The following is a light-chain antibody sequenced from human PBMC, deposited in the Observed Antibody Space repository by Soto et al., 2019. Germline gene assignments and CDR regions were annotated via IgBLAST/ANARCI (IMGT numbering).Light chain of an antibody. CDR3: HQYNNWPLT. V-gene: IGKV3-15*01. CDR1: QSVSSN. Sequence: EIVMTPSPATLSVSPGERATLSCRASQSVSSNLAWYQQKPGQAPRLLTYGASTRATGIPARFSGSGSGTEFTLTISSLQSEDFAAYYCHQYNNWPLTSGQGTRLEIK. CDR2: GAS. J-gene: IGKJ5*01.